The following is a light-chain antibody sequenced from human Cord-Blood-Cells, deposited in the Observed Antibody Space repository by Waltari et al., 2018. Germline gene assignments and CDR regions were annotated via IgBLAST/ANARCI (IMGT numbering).Light chain of an antibody. Sequence: DIQMTQSPSSLSASVGDRVTITCRANQSISSYLNWYQQKPRKAPKLLLYAASSLQSGVPSRFSGSGSGTDFTLTISSLQPEDFATYYCQQSYSTLGTFGQGTKVEIK. CDR1: QSISSY. V-gene: IGKV1-39*01. CDR2: AAS. CDR3: QQSYSTLGT. J-gene: IGKJ1*01.